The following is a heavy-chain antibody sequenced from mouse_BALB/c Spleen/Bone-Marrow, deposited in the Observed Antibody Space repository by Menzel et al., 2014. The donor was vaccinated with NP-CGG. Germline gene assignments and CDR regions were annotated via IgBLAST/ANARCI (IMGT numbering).Heavy chain of an antibody. D-gene: IGHD2-1*01. CDR2: ISNGGGST. Sequence: EVKVEESGGGLVQPGGSLKLSCATSGFTFSDYYMYWVRQTPEKRLEWVAYISNGGGSTYYPDTVKGRFTISRDNAKNPLYLQMSRLKSEDTAMYYCARHLYGNYGAMDYWGQGTSVTVSS. CDR3: ARHLYGNYGAMDY. J-gene: IGHJ4*01. V-gene: IGHV5-12*02. CDR1: GFTFSDYY.